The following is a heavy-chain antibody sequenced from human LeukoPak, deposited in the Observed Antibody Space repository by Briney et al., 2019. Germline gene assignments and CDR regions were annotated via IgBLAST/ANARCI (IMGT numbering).Heavy chain of an antibody. CDR1: GFTFSRYS. Sequence: PGGSLRLSCAASGFTFSRYSMNWVRQAPGKGLEWVSSISSSSDYIYYADSVKGRFSISRDNAKNSLFLQMNSLRVEDTAVYYCARDRFTSGWYNGYWGQGTLVTVSS. CDR2: ISSSSDYI. CDR3: ARDRFTSGWYNGY. D-gene: IGHD6-19*01. J-gene: IGHJ4*02. V-gene: IGHV3-21*01.